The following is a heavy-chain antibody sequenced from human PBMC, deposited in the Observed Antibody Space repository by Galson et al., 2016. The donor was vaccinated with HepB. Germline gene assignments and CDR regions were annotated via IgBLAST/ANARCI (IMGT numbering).Heavy chain of an antibody. Sequence: SVKVSCKASGGTFSSHGISWVRQAPGQGLEWMGAIIPIFGAASYEEKFQGRVTITADESTSTVYMELSSLRSEDTAMYYCARDRSSGWFDSSDIWGQGTMVTVSS. CDR2: IIPIFGAA. V-gene: IGHV1-69*13. CDR1: GGTFSSHG. CDR3: ARDRSSGWFDSSDI. D-gene: IGHD6-19*01. J-gene: IGHJ3*02.